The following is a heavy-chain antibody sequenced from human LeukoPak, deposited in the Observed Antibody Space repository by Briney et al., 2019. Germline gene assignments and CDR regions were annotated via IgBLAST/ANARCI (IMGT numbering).Heavy chain of an antibody. CDR2: ISYDGSNK. Sequence: GGSLRLSCAASGFTFSSYGMHWVRQAPGKGLKWVAVISYDGSNKYYADSVKGRFTISRDNSKNTLYLQMNSLRAEDTAVYYCANLGRADKGDYWGQGTLVTVSS. V-gene: IGHV3-30*18. D-gene: IGHD3/OR15-3a*01. CDR3: ANLGRADKGDY. CDR1: GFTFSSYG. J-gene: IGHJ4*02.